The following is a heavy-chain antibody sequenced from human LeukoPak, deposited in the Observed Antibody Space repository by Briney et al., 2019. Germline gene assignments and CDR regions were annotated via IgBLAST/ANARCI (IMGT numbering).Heavy chain of an antibody. D-gene: IGHD6-13*01. CDR1: GGSISSHY. Sequence: SETLSLTCTVSGGSISSHYWSWIRQPPGKGLEWIGYIYYSGSTNYNPSLKSRVTISVDTSKNQFSLKLSSVPAADTAVYYCARDRAGYSSSWYFYMDVWGKGTTVTVSS. CDR3: ARDRAGYSSSWYFYMDV. J-gene: IGHJ6*03. CDR2: IYYSGST. V-gene: IGHV4-59*11.